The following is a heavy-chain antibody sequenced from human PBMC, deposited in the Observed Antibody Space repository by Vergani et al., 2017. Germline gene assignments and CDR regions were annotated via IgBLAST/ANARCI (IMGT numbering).Heavy chain of an antibody. CDR3: ARAGGYGNYMDV. Sequence: QVQLVESGGGVVQPGRSLRLSCAASGFTFSSYGMHWVRQAPGKGLEWVAVIWYDGSNKYYADSVKGRFTISRDNSKNTLYLQMNSLRAEDTAVYYCARAGGYGNYMDVWGKGTTVTVSS. CDR1: GFTFSSYG. CDR2: IWYDGSNK. J-gene: IGHJ6*03. V-gene: IGHV3-33*01. D-gene: IGHD1-26*01.